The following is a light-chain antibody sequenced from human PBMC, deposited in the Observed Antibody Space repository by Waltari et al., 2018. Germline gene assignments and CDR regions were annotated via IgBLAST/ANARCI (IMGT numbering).Light chain of an antibody. V-gene: IGKV2-30*02. CDR1: QSLLHTDGNTY. CDR3: MQGSHWPRT. Sequence: DVVMTQSPLSLPVPLGQPASISCRSSQSLLHTDGNTYLNWFQQRPGQPPRRLIYEICRGESGVADRFSGSGSGTDFTLKISRVEAEDVGVYYCMQGSHWPRTFGQGTKLEI. J-gene: IGKJ2*01. CDR2: EIC.